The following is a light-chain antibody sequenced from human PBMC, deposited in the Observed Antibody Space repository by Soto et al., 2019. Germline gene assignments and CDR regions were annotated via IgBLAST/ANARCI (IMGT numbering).Light chain of an antibody. CDR1: HYISNY. V-gene: IGKV1-33*01. CDR2: DAS. J-gene: IGKJ4*01. CDR3: QQYYNLLT. Sequence: DVQVTLSKSSLSASVGGSVNRTCRASHYISNYLKWYQQKPGKAPKLLIDDASKLETGVPSRFSGSGSGTDFTFTISSLQPEDIATYYGQQYYNLLTFGGGTKVEIK.